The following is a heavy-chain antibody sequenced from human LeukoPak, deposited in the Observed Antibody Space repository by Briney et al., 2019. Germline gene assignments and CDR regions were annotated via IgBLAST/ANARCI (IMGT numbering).Heavy chain of an antibody. CDR1: GFTVSSNY. J-gene: IGHJ3*02. Sequence: GGSLRLSRAASGFTVSSNYMSWVRQAPGKGLEWVSVIYSGGSTYYADSVKGRFTISRDNSKNTLYLQMNSLRAEDTAVYYCARDYDYVWGGTSGAFDIWGQGTMVTVSS. CDR2: IYSGGST. V-gene: IGHV3-66*01. D-gene: IGHD3-16*01. CDR3: ARDYDYVWGGTSGAFDI.